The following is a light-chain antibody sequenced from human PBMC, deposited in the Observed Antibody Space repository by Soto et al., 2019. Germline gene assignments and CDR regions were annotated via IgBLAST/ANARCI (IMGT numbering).Light chain of an antibody. V-gene: IGKV1-39*01. CDR2: TAS. CDR3: QQYNSYSGT. J-gene: IGKJ1*01. CDR1: QNIGTC. Sequence: DIQMTQSPSSLSASVGDRVTITCRASQNIGTCLNWYQQKPGKAPTVLIYTASTLQSGVPSRFSGSGSGTDFTLTINSLQPEDSATYYCQQYNSYSGTFGQGTKVEIK.